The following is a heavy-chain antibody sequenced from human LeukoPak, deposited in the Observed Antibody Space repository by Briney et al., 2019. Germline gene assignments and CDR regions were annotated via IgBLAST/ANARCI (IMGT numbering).Heavy chain of an antibody. CDR2: IYYSGST. J-gene: IGHJ3*02. CDR3: ASLLGGFAFDI. D-gene: IGHD3-16*01. Sequence: LSLTCTVSGGSISSYYWSWIRQPPGKGLEWIGYIYYSGSTNYNPSLKSRVTISVDTSKNQFSLKLSSVTAADTAVYYCASLLGGFAFDIWGQGTMVTVSS. CDR1: GGSISSYY. V-gene: IGHV4-59*01.